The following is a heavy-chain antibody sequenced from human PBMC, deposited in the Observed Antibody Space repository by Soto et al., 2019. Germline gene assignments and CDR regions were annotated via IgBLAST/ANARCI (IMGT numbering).Heavy chain of an antibody. CDR1: GGSISSYY. D-gene: IGHD6-19*01. V-gene: IGHV4-59*01. CDR2: IYYSGST. CDR3: ARSVAVPGAHIDY. J-gene: IGHJ4*02. Sequence: PSETLSLTCTVSGGSISSYYWSWIRQPPGKGLEGIGYIYYSGSTNYNPSLKSRVTISVDTSKNEFSLRLSSVTAADTAVYFCARSVAVPGAHIDYWGQGTQVTVS.